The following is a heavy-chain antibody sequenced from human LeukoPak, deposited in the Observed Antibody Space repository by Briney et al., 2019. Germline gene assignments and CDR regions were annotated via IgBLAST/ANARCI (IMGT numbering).Heavy chain of an antibody. CDR1: GFTFRTYG. D-gene: IGHD5-18*01. CDR3: AKGFYTAMFLFDNFDM. J-gene: IGHJ3*02. V-gene: IGHV3-30*18. Sequence: PGGSLRLSCAASGFTFRTYGMHWVRQAPGKGLEWVAVISYDGSDKYYADSVKGRFTISRDNSKNTLFLHMNSLRAEDTAVYYCAKGFYTAMFLFDNFDMWGQGTMVTVSS. CDR2: ISYDGSDK.